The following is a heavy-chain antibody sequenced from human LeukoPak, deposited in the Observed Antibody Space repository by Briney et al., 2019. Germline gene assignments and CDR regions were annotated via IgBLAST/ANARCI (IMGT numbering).Heavy chain of an antibody. J-gene: IGHJ3*02. CDR3: AKDLGIAVAPGDAFDI. Sequence: GGSLRLSCAASGFTFSSYAMSWVRQAPGKGLEWVSAISGSGGSTYYADSVKGRFTISRDNSKNTLYLQMNSLRAEDTAVYYCAKDLGIAVAPGDAFDIWGQGTMVTVSS. CDR1: GFTFSSYA. V-gene: IGHV3-23*01. D-gene: IGHD6-19*01. CDR2: ISGSGGST.